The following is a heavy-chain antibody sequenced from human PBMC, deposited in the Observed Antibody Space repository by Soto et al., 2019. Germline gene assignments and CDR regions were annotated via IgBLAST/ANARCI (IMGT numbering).Heavy chain of an antibody. V-gene: IGHV4-59*01. Sequence: QVKLQESGPGLVKPSETLSLTCTVSGASITTKSWNWVRQSPGEGLEWIGYLYYSGTTNYNPSLKSRVTISIDTSKNQISLNLTSVTAADTAIYYCARGLSWSPYFDLWGQGTRVTVSS. CDR2: LYYSGTT. J-gene: IGHJ4*02. CDR1: GASITTKS. D-gene: IGHD6-13*01. CDR3: ARGLSWSPYFDL.